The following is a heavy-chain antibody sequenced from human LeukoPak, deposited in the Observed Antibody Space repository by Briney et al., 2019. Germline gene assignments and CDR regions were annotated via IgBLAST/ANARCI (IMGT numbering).Heavy chain of an antibody. CDR2: ISSSSSYI. CDR1: GFTLSSYS. Sequence: PGGSLRLSCAASGFTLSSYSMNWVRQAPGKGLEWVSSISSSSSYIYYADSVKGRFTISRDNSKNTLYLQMNSLRAEDTAVYYCAKIQAYCGGDCYSLGYFDYWGQGTLVTVSS. J-gene: IGHJ4*02. CDR3: AKIQAYCGGDCYSLGYFDY. V-gene: IGHV3-21*04. D-gene: IGHD2-21*02.